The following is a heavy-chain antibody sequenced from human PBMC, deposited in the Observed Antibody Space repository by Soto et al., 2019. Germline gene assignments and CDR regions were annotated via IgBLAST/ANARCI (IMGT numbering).Heavy chain of an antibody. CDR3: ARDQTKWLTDAVDI. J-gene: IGHJ3*02. Sequence: HVPLVQSGAEVKKPGASLKVSCKASGYTFISYGVSWVRQAPGQGLEWLGWISPYNGNTNYAQKFQGRITMTTDTSTSTVYMDLRSLRTDDTAVYYCARDQTKWLTDAVDIWAQGTMVVVSS. CDR1: GYTFISYG. V-gene: IGHV1-18*01. CDR2: ISPYNGNT. D-gene: IGHD5-12*01.